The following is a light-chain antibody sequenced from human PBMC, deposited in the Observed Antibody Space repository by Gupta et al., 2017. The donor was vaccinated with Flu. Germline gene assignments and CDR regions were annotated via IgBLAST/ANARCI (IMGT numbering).Light chain of an antibody. CDR1: QSISNY. CDR2: AAS. J-gene: IGKJ3*01. V-gene: IGKV1-39*01. Sequence: DRVTITCRASQSISNYLNWYQKKPGEAPKLLVYAASSLQSGVPSRFSGSGSGTDFTLTISSLQPEDCATYFCQQSYRTPLLTFGPGTKVDIK. CDR3: QQSYRTPLLT.